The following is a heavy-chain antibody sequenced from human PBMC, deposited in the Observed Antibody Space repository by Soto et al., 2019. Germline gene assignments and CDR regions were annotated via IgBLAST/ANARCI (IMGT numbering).Heavy chain of an antibody. CDR2: IGAYNGNT. CDR1: GYTFTSYG. V-gene: IGHV1-18*01. Sequence: QVQLVQSGAEVKKPGASVKVSCKASGYTFTSYGISWVRQAPGQGLEWMGWIGAYNGNTNYAQKVQGRFTMTTDTSTSTAYMELRSLRSDDTAVYYCASEGILHLGELSPRPGWFDPWGQGTLVTVSS. CDR3: ASEGILHLGELSPRPGWFDP. D-gene: IGHD3-16*02. J-gene: IGHJ5*02.